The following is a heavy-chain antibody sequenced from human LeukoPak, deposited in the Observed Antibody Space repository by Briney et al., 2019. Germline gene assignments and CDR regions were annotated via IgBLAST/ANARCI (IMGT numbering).Heavy chain of an antibody. V-gene: IGHV3-53*01. D-gene: IGHD3-22*01. CDR2: LNSGGNT. J-gene: IGHJ4*02. Sequence: GGSLRLSCAASGFTVSSYYMSWVRQAPGKGLEWVSLLNSGGNTHYADSVRGRFTISRDNSKNTLFLQMNSLTAEDTAVYYRARVSGSSGYSLGYWGQGTLVTISS. CDR3: ARVSGSSGYSLGY. CDR1: GFTVSSYY.